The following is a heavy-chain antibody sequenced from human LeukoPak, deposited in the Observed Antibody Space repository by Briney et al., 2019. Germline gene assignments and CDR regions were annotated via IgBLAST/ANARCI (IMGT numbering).Heavy chain of an antibody. D-gene: IGHD6-19*01. V-gene: IGHV3-21*01. J-gene: IGHJ4*02. Sequence: PGGSLRLSCAASGLTFSSYNMNWVRQAPGKGLEWVSYISSTSNYIYYADSVKGRFTISRDNAKNSLYLQMNSLGVDDTAVYYCARGSGSFDDWGQGTLVTVSS. CDR1: GLTFSSYN. CDR2: ISSTSNYI. CDR3: ARGSGSFDD.